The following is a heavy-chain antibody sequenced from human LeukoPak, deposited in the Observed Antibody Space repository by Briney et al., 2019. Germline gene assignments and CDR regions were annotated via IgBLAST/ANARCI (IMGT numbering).Heavy chain of an antibody. CDR3: ATYSSSNGREFQY. CDR1: GFTFSNYW. D-gene: IGHD2-2*01. J-gene: IGHJ1*01. V-gene: IGHV3-7*01. Sequence: PGGSLRLSCAASGFTFSNYWMSWVRQAPGKGLEWVANIQQDGSEKYYVDSVKGRFTISRDNAKNSLYLQMNSLRAEDTAVYYCATYSSSNGREFQYWGQGTLVTVSS. CDR2: IQQDGSEK.